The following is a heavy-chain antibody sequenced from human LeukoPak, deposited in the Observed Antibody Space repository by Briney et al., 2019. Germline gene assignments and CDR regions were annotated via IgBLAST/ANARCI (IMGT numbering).Heavy chain of an antibody. CDR3: ANSASWWELLAFDY. CDR1: GYTFTSYD. V-gene: IGHV1-8*01. Sequence: ASVKVSCKASGYTFTSYDINWVRQATGQGLEWMGWMNPNSGNTGYAQKFQGRVTMTRNTSISTAYMELSSLRAEDTAVYYCANSASWWELLAFDYWGQGTLVTVSS. D-gene: IGHD1-26*01. J-gene: IGHJ4*02. CDR2: MNPNSGNT.